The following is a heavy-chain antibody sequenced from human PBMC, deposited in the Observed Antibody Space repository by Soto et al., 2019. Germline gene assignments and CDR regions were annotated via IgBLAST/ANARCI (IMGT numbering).Heavy chain of an antibody. V-gene: IGHV3-23*01. CDR2: ISGSGGST. D-gene: IGHD6-19*01. CDR3: AIAVAGPTHSS. Sequence: GGSLRLCCAASGFTFSSYAMSWVRQAPGKGLEWVSAISGSGGSTYYADSVKGRFTISRDNSKNTLYLQMNSLRAEDTAVYYCAIAVAGPTHSSWGQGTLVTVSS. CDR1: GFTFSSYA. J-gene: IGHJ5*02.